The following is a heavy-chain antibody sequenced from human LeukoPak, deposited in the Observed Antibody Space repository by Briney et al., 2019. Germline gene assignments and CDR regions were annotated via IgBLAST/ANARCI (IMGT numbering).Heavy chain of an antibody. J-gene: IGHJ4*02. CDR3: AREIVGIAAAGTRGLYDY. CDR1: GFTFSSYW. V-gene: IGHV3-7*01. Sequence: GGSLRLSCAASGFTFSSYWMSWVRQAPGKGLEWVANIKQDGSEKYYVDSVKGRFTISRDNAKNSLYLQMNSLRAEDTAVYYCAREIVGIAAAGTRGLYDYWGQGTLVTVSS. D-gene: IGHD6-13*01. CDR2: IKQDGSEK.